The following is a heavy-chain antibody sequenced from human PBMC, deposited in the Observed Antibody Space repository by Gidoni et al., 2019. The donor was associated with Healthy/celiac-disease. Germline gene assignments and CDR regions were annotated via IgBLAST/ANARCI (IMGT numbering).Heavy chain of an antibody. Sequence: QLQLQESGPGLVKPSETMSHTCTVSGGSISRRSYSWGWIRQPPGRGLEWIGSIYYRGSTDHNPSPKRRVTIAVDTSKTQFSLKLSSVTAADTAVYYCARPTRGNYMYVWGKGTTVTVSS. CDR1: GGSISRRSYS. CDR2: IYYRGST. V-gene: IGHV4-39*01. J-gene: IGHJ6*03. CDR3: ARPTRGNYMYV.